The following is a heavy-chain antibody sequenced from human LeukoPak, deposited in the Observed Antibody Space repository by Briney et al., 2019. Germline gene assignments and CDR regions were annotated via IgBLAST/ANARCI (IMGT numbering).Heavy chain of an antibody. CDR1: GFTFNGYA. D-gene: IGHD2-15*01. CDR3: AKGRCSGGSCYGRGFDY. V-gene: IGHV3-23*01. CDR2: ITGSGGSA. J-gene: IGHJ4*02. Sequence: GGSLRLSCAVSGFTFNGYAMSWVRQSPGRGLEWVSGITGSGGSAYYTDSVKGRFTISRDNSKNTLYLQMNSLRAEDTAVYYCAKGRCSGGSCYGRGFDYWGQGTLVTVSS.